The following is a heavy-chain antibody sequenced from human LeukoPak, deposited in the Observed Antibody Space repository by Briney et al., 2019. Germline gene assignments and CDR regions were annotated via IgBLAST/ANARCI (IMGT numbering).Heavy chain of an antibody. CDR2: IKQDGSEK. J-gene: IGHJ5*02. Sequence: GGSLRLSCAASGFTFSSYWMSWVRQAPGKGLEWVANIKQDGSEKYYVDAVKGRFTISRDNAKNSLYLQMNSLRAEDTAVYYCASQIVGATNWFDPWGQGTLVTVSS. V-gene: IGHV3-7*01. CDR3: ASQIVGATNWFDP. CDR1: GFTFSSYW. D-gene: IGHD1-26*01.